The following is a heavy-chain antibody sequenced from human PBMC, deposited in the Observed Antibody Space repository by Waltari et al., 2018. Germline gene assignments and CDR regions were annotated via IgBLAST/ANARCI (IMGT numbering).Heavy chain of an antibody. CDR3: AVYLRSSPFDP. CDR1: GFTFRSYW. Sequence: EVQLVESGGGLVQPGGSLRLSCADSGFTFRSYWMHWVRQAPGKGLVWVSRINSDGSTTGYADAVKGRFTISRDNTKNTLSLQMNSLRDEDTAVYYCAVYLRSSPFDPWGQGTLVTVSS. V-gene: IGHV3-74*01. J-gene: IGHJ5*02. CDR2: INSDGSTT. D-gene: IGHD5-12*01.